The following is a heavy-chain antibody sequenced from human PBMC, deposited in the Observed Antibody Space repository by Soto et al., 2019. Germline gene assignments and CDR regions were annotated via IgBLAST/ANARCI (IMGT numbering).Heavy chain of an antibody. CDR3: ARVGVGANLDY. Sequence: KPSETLSLTCTVSGGSISSYYWSWIRQPPGKGLEWIGYIYYSGSTNYNPSLKSRVTISVDTSKNQFSLKLSSVTAADTAVYYCARVGVGANLDYWGQGTLVTVSS. J-gene: IGHJ4*02. V-gene: IGHV4-59*01. D-gene: IGHD1-26*01. CDR1: GGSISSYY. CDR2: IYYSGST.